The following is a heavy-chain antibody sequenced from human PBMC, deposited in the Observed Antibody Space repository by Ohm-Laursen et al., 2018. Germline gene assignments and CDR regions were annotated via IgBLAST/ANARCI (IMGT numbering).Heavy chain of an antibody. CDR3: AKMVGAWDFFDY. CDR1: GFTFDDFA. CDR2: ISWNSGSI. V-gene: IGHV3-9*01. J-gene: IGHJ4*02. Sequence: SLRLSCTASGFTFDDFAMHWVRQAPGKGLEWVSGISWNSGSIGYADSVKGRFTISRDNAKNSLYLQMNSLRAEDTALYYCAKMVGAWDFFDYWGQGTLVTVSS. D-gene: IGHD1-26*01.